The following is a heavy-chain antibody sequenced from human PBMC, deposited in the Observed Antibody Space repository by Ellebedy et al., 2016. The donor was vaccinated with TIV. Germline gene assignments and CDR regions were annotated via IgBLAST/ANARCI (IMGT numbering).Heavy chain of an antibody. CDR3: ARGSHYMRVIVITSDAFDI. V-gene: IGHV4-34*01. Sequence: SETLSLTCAVYGGSFSGYYWSWIRQPPGKGLEWIGEINPLGSTNYNPSLKSRVTISVDTSKNQFSLNLSSVTAADTAVHYCARGSHYMRVIVITSDAFDIWGQGTMVTVSS. J-gene: IGHJ3*02. CDR2: INPLGST. CDR1: GGSFSGYY. D-gene: IGHD3-22*01.